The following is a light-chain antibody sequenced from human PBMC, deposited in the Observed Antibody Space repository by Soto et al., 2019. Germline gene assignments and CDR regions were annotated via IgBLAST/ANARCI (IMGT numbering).Light chain of an antibody. V-gene: IGKV1-6*01. CDR2: AAS. CDR1: QGIRND. CDR3: LQDYT. Sequence: AIQMTQSPSPLSASVGDRVTITCRTSQGIRNDLGWYQQKPGKAPKLLIYAASSLHTGVPSRFSGSGSGTDFTLTISSLQPEDFATYYCLQDYTFGPGTKVDIK. J-gene: IGKJ3*01.